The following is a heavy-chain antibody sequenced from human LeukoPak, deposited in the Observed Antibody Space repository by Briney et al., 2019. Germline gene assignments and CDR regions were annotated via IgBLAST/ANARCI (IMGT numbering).Heavy chain of an antibody. CDR2: INHSGST. CDR3: ARGIRRFDP. CDR1: GGSFSGYY. Sequence: SEALSLTCAVYGGSFSGYYWSWIRQPPGKGLEWIGEINHSGSTNYNPSLKSRVTISVDTSKNQFSLKLSSVTAADTAVYYCARGIRRFDPWGQGTLVTVSS. D-gene: IGHD1-1*01. J-gene: IGHJ5*02. V-gene: IGHV4-34*01.